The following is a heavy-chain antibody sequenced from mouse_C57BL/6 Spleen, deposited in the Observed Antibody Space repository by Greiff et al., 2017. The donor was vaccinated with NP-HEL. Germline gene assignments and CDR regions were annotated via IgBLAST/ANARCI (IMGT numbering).Heavy chain of an antibody. CDR2: IHPNSGST. D-gene: IGHD2-10*02. Sequence: VQLQQPGAELVKPGASVKLSCKASGYTFTSYWMHWVKQRPGQGLEWIGMIHPNSGSTNYNEKFKSKATLTVDKSSSTAYMQLSSLTSEDSAVYYCARGGYGNYEAWFAYWGQGTLVTVSA. CDR3: ARGGYGNYEAWFAY. V-gene: IGHV1-64*01. J-gene: IGHJ3*01. CDR1: GYTFTSYW.